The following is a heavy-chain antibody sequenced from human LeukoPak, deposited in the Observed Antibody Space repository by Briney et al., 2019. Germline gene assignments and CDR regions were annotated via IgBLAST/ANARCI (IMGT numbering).Heavy chain of an antibody. CDR2: ISRTGNSI. CDR3: ARGPYSSNWYVDY. V-gene: IGHV3-48*03. D-gene: IGHD6-13*01. CDR1: GFTFSSYE. J-gene: IGHJ4*02. Sequence: GGSLRPSCAASGFTFSSYEMNWVRQAPGKGLEWISYISRTGNSIYYADSVKGRFTISRDSAKNSLYLQMNSLRAEDTAVYYCARGPYSSNWYVDYWGQGTLVTVAS.